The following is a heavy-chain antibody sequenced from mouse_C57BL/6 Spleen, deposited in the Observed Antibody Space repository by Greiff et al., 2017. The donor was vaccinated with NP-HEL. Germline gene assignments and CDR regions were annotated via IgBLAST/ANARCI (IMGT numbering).Heavy chain of an antibody. CDR3: ARKEVTTVVATEAMDY. D-gene: IGHD1-1*01. J-gene: IGHJ4*01. CDR2: INPYNGDT. Sequence: EVQLQQSGPELVKPGDSVKISCKASGYSFTGYFMNWVMQSHGKSLEWIGRINPYNGDTFYNQKFKGKATLTVDKSSSTAHMELRSLTSEDSAVYYCARKEVTTVVATEAMDYWGQGTSVTVSS. V-gene: IGHV1-20*01. CDR1: GYSFTGYF.